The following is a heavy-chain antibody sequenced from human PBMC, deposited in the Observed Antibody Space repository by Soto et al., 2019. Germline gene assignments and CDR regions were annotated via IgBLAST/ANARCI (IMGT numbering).Heavy chain of an antibody. CDR2: IIPIFGTA. Sequence: QVQLVQSGAEVKKPGSSVKVSCKASGGTFSSYAISWVRQAPGQGLEWMGGIIPIFGTANYAQKFQGRVTITADESTSTAYMELSSLRSEDTAVYYCASREGDSSGYYREGGGYYYYYGMDVWGQGTTVTVSS. CDR3: ASREGDSSGYYREGGGYYYYYGMDV. V-gene: IGHV1-69*01. J-gene: IGHJ6*02. D-gene: IGHD3-22*01. CDR1: GGTFSSYA.